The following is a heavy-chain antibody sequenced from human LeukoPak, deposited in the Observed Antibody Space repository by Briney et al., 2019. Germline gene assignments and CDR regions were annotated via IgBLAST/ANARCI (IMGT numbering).Heavy chain of an antibody. CDR1: LDSTTSNF. J-gene: IGHJ4*02. Sequence: PSETLSLTCTVSLDSTTSNFWSWVRQPPGKGLEWIGEIHRSGSPNYNPSLQSRVTISIDRSRNQIVLELSSVTAADTAVYYCAREILGGFNPGAYWGQGTLLTVSS. D-gene: IGHD3-10*01. CDR2: IHRSGSP. CDR3: AREILGGFNPGAY. V-gene: IGHV4-4*02.